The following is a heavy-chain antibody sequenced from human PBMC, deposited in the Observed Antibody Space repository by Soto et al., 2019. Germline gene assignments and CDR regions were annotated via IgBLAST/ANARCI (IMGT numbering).Heavy chain of an antibody. CDR3: ARRYGGNFDY. CDR2: IYYSGST. J-gene: IGHJ4*02. V-gene: IGHV4-31*03. Sequence: SETLSLTCTVSGVSISSGGYYWSWIRQHPGKGLEWIGYIYYSGSTYYNPSLKSRVTISVDTSKNQFSLKLSSVTAADTAVYYCARRYGGNFDYWGQGTLVTVSS. CDR1: GVSISSGGYY. D-gene: IGHD2-15*01.